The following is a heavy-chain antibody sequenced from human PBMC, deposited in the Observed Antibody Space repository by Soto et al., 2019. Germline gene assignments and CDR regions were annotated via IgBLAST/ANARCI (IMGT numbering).Heavy chain of an antibody. CDR3: ARSTIAPHLFMYPFGS. D-gene: IGHD6-6*01. CDR1: GGSISSSSYY. J-gene: IGHJ4*02. Sequence: PSETLSLTCTVSGGSISSSSYYWGWIRQPPGKGLEWIGSIYYSGSTYYNPSLKSRVTISVDTSKNQFSLKLSSVTAADTAVYYCARSTIAPHLFMYPFGSWGQGTLVTVSS. V-gene: IGHV4-39*01. CDR2: IYYSGST.